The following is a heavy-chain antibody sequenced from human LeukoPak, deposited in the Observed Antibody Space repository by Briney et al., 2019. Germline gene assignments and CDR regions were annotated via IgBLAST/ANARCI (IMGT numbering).Heavy chain of an antibody. J-gene: IGHJ5*02. CDR2: ISSSGSTI. V-gene: IGHV3-48*04. D-gene: IGHD3-3*01. CDR1: GFTFSSYG. Sequence: GGSLRLSCAASGFTFSSYGMHWVRQAPGKGLEWVSYISSSGSTIYYADSVKGRFTISRDNAKNSLYLQMNSLRAEDTAVYYCARGLGWSGYYLSWGQGTLVTVSS. CDR3: ARGLGWSGYYLS.